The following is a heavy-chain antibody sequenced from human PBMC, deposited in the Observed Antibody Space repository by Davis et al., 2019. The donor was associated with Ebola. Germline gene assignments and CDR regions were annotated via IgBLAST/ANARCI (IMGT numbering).Heavy chain of an antibody. CDR1: GFTFDDYA. CDR2: ISWNSGSI. J-gene: IGHJ4*02. Sequence: SLKISCAASGFTFDDYAMHWVRQAPGKGLEWVSGISWNSGSIGYADSVKGRFTISRDNAKNSLYLQMNSLRAEDTAVYYCAREKELGLGWGQGTLVTVSS. CDR3: AREKELGLG. V-gene: IGHV3-9*01. D-gene: IGHD7-27*01.